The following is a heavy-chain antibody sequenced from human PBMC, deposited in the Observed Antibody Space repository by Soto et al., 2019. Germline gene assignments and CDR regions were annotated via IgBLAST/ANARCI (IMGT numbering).Heavy chain of an antibody. V-gene: IGHV4-59*01. D-gene: IGHD6-13*01. CDR2: IYYSGST. J-gene: IGHJ4*02. CDR3: ARGHSSSWYRGRFDY. Sequence: PSETLSLTCTVSGGSISSYYWSWIRQPPGKGLEWIGYIYYSGSTNYNPSLKSRVTISVDTSKNQFSPKLSSVTAADTAVYYCARGHSSSWYRGRFDYWGQGTLVTVSS. CDR1: GGSISSYY.